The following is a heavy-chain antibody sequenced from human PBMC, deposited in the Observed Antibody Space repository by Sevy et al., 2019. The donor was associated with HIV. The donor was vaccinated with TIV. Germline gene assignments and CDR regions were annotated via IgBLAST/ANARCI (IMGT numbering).Heavy chain of an antibody. J-gene: IGHJ4*02. CDR1: GFIFSKYS. D-gene: IGHD1-26*01. CDR2: ISSSSNYI. V-gene: IGHV3-21*01. Sequence: GGSLRLSCAASGFIFSKYSMNWVRQAPGKGLEWVSTISSSSNYIYYGDSVKGRFTISRDNAKNSLYLQMDSLRADDTAVYYCASDGGCTTTSCRLYFDSWGQGTLVTVSS. CDR3: ASDGGCTTTSCRLYFDS.